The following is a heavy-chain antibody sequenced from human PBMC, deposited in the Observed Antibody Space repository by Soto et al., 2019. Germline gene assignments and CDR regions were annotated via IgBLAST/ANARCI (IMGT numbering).Heavy chain of an antibody. CDR1: GFTFDDYA. D-gene: IGHD6-6*01. CDR3: AKDAMAAPPPHYFDY. CDR2: ISWNSGSI. V-gene: IGHV3-9*01. Sequence: EVQLVESGGGLVQPGRSLRLSCAASGFTFDDYAMHWVRQAPGKGLEWVSGISWNSGSIGYADSVKGRFTISRDNAKYSLYLQMNSLRAEDTALYYCAKDAMAAPPPHYFDYWGQGTLVTVSS. J-gene: IGHJ4*02.